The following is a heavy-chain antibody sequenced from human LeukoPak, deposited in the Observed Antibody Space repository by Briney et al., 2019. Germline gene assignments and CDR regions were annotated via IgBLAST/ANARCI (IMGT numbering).Heavy chain of an antibody. V-gene: IGHV1-2*02. CDR2: INPNSGGT. J-gene: IGHJ4*02. CDR1: GYTFSDYY. CDR3: ARVGWAAPRVHFDS. D-gene: IGHD6-25*01. Sequence: ASVKVSCKASGYTFSDYYIHWVRQAPGQGLEWMGWINPNSGGTHYAQKFQGRVTVTRDTSISTAYMELSRLRSDDTAVYYCARVGWAAPRVHFDSWGQGTLLTVSS.